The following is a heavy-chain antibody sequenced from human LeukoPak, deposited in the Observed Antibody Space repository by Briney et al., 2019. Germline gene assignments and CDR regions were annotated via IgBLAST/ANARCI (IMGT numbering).Heavy chain of an antibody. CDR3: ARRENDDLAFDY. V-gene: IGHV5-51*01. CDR1: GYTFTNSW. J-gene: IGHJ4*02. Sequence: GESLKISCKASGYTFTNSWIGWVCQMPGKGLELMGIIYPPNSETRYSPSFQGQVTISADKSISTAYLQWSSLKASDTAIYYCARRENDDLAFDYWGQGTLVTVSS. D-gene: IGHD1-1*01. CDR2: IYPPNSET.